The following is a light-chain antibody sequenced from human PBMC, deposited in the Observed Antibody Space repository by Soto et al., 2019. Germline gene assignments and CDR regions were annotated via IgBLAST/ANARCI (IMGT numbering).Light chain of an antibody. CDR1: NSDVGSYNR. Sequence: QSALTQPPSVSRSPGQSVTISCTGTNSDVGSYNRVSWYHQPPGTAPKLMIYDVNSRPSCVSDRFSGSKSGNTASLTISGLQAEDEGDYYCNSFTTSSTYVFGTGTKLTVL. V-gene: IGLV2-18*02. CDR3: NSFTTSSTYV. J-gene: IGLJ1*01. CDR2: DVN.